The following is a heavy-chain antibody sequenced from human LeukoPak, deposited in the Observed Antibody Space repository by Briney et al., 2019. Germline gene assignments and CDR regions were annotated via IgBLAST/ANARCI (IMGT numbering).Heavy chain of an antibody. J-gene: IGHJ5*02. CDR1: GYTFTGYY. D-gene: IGHD1-26*01. CDR2: INPNSGGT. Sequence: ASVKVSCKASGYTFTGYYMHWVRQAPGQGLEWMGWINPNSGGTNYAQKFQGRVTMTRDTSISTAYMELSRLRSDDTAVYYCARGGSYYIGWFDPWDQGTLVTVSS. V-gene: IGHV1-2*02. CDR3: ARGGSYYIGWFDP.